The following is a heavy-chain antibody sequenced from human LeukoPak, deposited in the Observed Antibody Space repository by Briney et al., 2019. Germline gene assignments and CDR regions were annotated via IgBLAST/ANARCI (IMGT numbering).Heavy chain of an antibody. CDR1: GGSISSGGYY. J-gene: IGHJ4*02. Sequence: PSQTLSLTCTVSGGSISSGGYYWSWIRQPPGKGLEWIGYIYHRGSTYYNPSLKSRVTISVDRSKNQFSLKLSSVTAADTAVYYCARDSGSYGMVDHWGQGTLVTVSS. CDR2: IYHRGST. D-gene: IGHD1-26*01. CDR3: ARDSGSYGMVDH. V-gene: IGHV4-30-2*01.